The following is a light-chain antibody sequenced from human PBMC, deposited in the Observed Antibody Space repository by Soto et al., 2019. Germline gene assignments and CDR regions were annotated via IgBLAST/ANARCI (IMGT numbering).Light chain of an antibody. CDR2: AAS. Sequence: DIQLTQSPSFLSASVGDRVTITCRASQGLSSDLAWYQQKPGKAPKLLIYAASTLQSVVPSRFSGSGSGPEFTLTISSLQPEDFATYYCPHLKIHPITFGQGTRLEIK. CDR1: QGLSSD. V-gene: IGKV1-9*01. J-gene: IGKJ5*01. CDR3: PHLKIHPIT.